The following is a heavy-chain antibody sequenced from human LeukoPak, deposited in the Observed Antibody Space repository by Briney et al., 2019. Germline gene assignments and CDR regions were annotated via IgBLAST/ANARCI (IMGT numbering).Heavy chain of an antibody. J-gene: IGHJ3*02. CDR2: ISGSGGST. CDR1: GFTFSNYA. CDR3: AKTYSSSYYDAFDM. D-gene: IGHD6-13*01. V-gene: IGHV3-23*01. Sequence: GGSLRLSCAASGFTFSNYAMSWVRQAPGKGLEWVSGISGSGGSTYYADSVKGRFTISRDNSKNTLYLQMNSLRAEDTAVYYCAKTYSSSYYDAFDMWGQGTMVTVSS.